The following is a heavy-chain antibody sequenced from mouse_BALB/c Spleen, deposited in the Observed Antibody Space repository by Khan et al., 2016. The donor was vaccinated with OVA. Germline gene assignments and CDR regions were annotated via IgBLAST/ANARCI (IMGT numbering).Heavy chain of an antibody. J-gene: IGHJ3*01. D-gene: IGHD4-1*01. CDR3: ARSGTGSFLY. CDR2: IYPGRGNT. V-gene: IGHV1-77*01. Sequence: QVQLKQSGAELARPGASVKLSCKASGCTFSDFYINWVKQRTGQGLEWIGEIYPGRGNTYYNEKFKGKATLTADKSSSTAYMHFSSLTSEDSAVYFCARSGTGSFLYWGQGTLVTVSA. CDR1: GCTFSDFY.